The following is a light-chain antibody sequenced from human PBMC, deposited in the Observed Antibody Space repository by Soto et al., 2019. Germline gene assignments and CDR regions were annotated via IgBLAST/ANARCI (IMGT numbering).Light chain of an antibody. CDR2: GVS. CDR1: QPVSMNF. CDR3: QQRSNWPPTWT. Sequence: VLTQSPGTLSLSPGDRAVLSCRASQPVSMNFLAWYQQKPGQVPRLLISGVSSRAAGVPDRFSGSGSGTDFTLTISRLEPEDFAVYYCQQRSNWPPTWTFGQGTKVEIK. J-gene: IGKJ1*01. V-gene: IGKV3D-20*02.